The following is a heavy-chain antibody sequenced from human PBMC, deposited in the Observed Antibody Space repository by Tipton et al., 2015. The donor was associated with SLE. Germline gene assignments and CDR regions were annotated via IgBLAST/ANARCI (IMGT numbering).Heavy chain of an antibody. J-gene: IGHJ4*02. Sequence: TLSLTCTVSGDSVSRRSSYWGWIRQSPGKGLEWMGGFYFRGYNYSNPSLKSRVTISLDTSKNHFSLTLTSVTAADTAMYYCASRQFGTSWSFFDSWGQGTLVTVSS. D-gene: IGHD6-13*01. V-gene: IGHV4-39*02. CDR1: GDSVSRRSSY. CDR3: ASRQFGTSWSFFDS. CDR2: FYFRGYN.